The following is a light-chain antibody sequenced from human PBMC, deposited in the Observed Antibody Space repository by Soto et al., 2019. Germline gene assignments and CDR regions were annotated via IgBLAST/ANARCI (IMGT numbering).Light chain of an antibody. Sequence: DIQLTQSPSFLSASVGDRVTITCRASQGISSYLAWYQQKPGNAPKLLIYVASTLQSGVPSRFSGSGSATAFTLTSSSLHPEDFATYCCQYLNSYPITFGEGTRLEIK. V-gene: IGKV1-9*01. CDR3: QYLNSYPIT. CDR1: QGISSY. CDR2: VAS. J-gene: IGKJ5*01.